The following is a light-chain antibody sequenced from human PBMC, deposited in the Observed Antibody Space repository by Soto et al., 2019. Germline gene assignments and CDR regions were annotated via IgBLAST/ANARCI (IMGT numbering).Light chain of an antibody. Sequence: IVMTQSPASLSVSPGDVATLSCRASQSVASNVAWYQQKPGQGPRLLIHGASTRAAGVPARFSGSGSGTDFTLTISSLQSEDFAVYYCQQYHNWPPQYTFGQGTKLQIK. CDR2: GAS. V-gene: IGKV3-15*01. CDR1: QSVASN. CDR3: QQYHNWPPQYT. J-gene: IGKJ2*01.